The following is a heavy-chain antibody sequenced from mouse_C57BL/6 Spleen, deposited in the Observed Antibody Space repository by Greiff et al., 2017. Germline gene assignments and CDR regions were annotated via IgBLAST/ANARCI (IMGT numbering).Heavy chain of an antibody. CDR2: IYPGSGST. V-gene: IGHV1-55*01. J-gene: IGHJ4*01. CDR3: ARRERRRFYAMDY. Sequence: QVHVQQPGAELVKPGASVKMSCKASGYTFTSYWITWVKQRPGQGLEWIGDIYPGSGSTNYNEKFKSKATLTVDTSSSTAYMQLSSLTSEDSAVYYCARRERRRFYAMDYWGQGTSVTVSS. CDR1: GYTFTSYW.